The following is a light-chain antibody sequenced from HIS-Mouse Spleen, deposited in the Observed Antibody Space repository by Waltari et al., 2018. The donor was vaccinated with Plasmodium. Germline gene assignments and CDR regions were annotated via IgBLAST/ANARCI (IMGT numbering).Light chain of an antibody. V-gene: IGLV3-10*01. CDR1: AFPNTY. J-gene: IGLJ3*02. Sequence: SYELTQPPSVSVSPGQTARITCSGYAFPNTYAYRYQQKAGQAPVLVIYEDSKRHSGITERFSGASSGTMATLTISGAQVEDEADYYCYSTDSSGNHRVFGGGTKLTVL. CDR2: EDS. CDR3: YSTDSSGNHRV.